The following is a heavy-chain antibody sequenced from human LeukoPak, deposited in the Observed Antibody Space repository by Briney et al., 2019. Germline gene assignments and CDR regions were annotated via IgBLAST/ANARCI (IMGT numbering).Heavy chain of an antibody. Sequence: PGXSLRLSCAASGFTFSDYYMTWIRQAPGKGLEWVSYISSSGSIIYYSDCVKGRFIISRDNAKNSLYLQMNSLRTEDTAVYFCARVGYDSSGRFDYWGQGTLVTVSS. CDR2: ISSSGSII. CDR3: ARVGYDSSGRFDY. CDR1: GFTFSDYY. V-gene: IGHV3-11*04. J-gene: IGHJ4*02. D-gene: IGHD3-22*01.